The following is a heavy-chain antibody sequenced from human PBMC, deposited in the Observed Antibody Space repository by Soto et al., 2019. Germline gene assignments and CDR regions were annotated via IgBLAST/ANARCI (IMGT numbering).Heavy chain of an antibody. CDR2: IYPGDSDT. J-gene: IGHJ5*02. CDR1: GYSFTSYW. Sequence: GESLKIYCKGSGYSFTSYWIGWVRQMPGKGLEWMGIIYPGDSDTRYSPSFQGQVTISADKSISTAYLQWSSLKASDTAMYYCARGLCSGGSCYFWFDPWGQGTLVTVSS. V-gene: IGHV5-51*01. CDR3: ARGLCSGGSCYFWFDP. D-gene: IGHD2-15*01.